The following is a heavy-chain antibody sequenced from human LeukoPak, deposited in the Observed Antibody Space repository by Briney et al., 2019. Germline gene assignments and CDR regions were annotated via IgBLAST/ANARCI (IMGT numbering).Heavy chain of an antibody. V-gene: IGHV3-7*01. CDR1: GFTFSSYW. CDR3: ARLRVLAASTSGFDY. Sequence: GGSLRLSCAASGFTFSSYWMSWVRQAPGKGLEWVAYIKQDGSEKYYVDSVKGRFTISRDNAKNTLYLQMDSLRAEDTAVYYCARLRVLAASTSGFDYWGQGTLVTVSS. J-gene: IGHJ4*02. CDR2: IKQDGSEK. D-gene: IGHD2-2*01.